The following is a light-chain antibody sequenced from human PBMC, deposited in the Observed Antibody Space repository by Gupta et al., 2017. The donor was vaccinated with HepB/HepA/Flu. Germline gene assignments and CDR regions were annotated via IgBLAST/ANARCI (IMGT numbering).Light chain of an antibody. J-gene: IGLJ1*01. CDR2: GNS. Sequence: SVLTQPPSLSGAPGQRVTISCTGSSSNVGAGYDVHWYQQLPGTAPKLLIYGNSNRPSGVPDRFSGSKSGTSASLAITGLQAEDEADYYCQSYASSLSGYVFGTGTKVTVL. V-gene: IGLV1-40*01. CDR1: SSNVGAGYD. CDR3: QSYASSLSGYV.